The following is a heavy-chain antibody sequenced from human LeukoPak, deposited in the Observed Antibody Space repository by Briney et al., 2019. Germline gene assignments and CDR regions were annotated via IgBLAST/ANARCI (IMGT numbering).Heavy chain of an antibody. Sequence: GSLRLSCTASGFTFGDYAMSWVRQAPGKGLEWVGFIRSKAYGGTTEYAASVKGRFTISRDDSKSIAYLQMNSLKTEDTAVYYCTRSSRDYYDSSGYPFHFDYWGQGTLVTVSS. V-gene: IGHV3-49*04. CDR3: TRSSRDYYDSSGYPFHFDY. D-gene: IGHD3-22*01. J-gene: IGHJ4*02. CDR2: IRSKAYGGTT. CDR1: GFTFGDYA.